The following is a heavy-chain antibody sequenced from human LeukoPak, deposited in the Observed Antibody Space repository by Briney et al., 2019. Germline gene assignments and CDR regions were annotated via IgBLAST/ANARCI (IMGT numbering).Heavy chain of an antibody. D-gene: IGHD3-22*01. V-gene: IGHV3-7*01. CDR1: GFTFSSYW. CDR3: ARVSSSGYYSANFDY. J-gene: IGHJ4*02. CDR2: IKQDGSEK. Sequence: PGGSLRLSCAASGFTFSSYWMSWVRQAPGKGREWVANIKQDGSEKYYVDSVKGRFTISRDNAKNSLYLQMNSLRAEDTAVYYCARVSSSGYYSANFDYWGQGTLVTVSS.